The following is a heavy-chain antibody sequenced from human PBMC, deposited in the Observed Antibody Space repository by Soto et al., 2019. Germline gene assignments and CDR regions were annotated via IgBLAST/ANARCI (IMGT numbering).Heavy chain of an antibody. CDR1: GYTFTSYY. CDR2: INPSGGST. V-gene: IGHV1-46*01. CDR3: ARADYNYYYGMEV. J-gene: IGHJ6*02. Sequence: ASVKVFCKASGYTFTSYYMHWVRQAPGQGLEWMGIINPSGGSTSYAQKFQGRVTMSVDTSKNQYSLNLSSVTAADTAVYYCARADYNYYYGMEVWGQGTTVTVSS.